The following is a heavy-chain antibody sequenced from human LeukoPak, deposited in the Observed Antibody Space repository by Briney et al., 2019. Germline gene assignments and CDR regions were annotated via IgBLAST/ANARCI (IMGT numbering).Heavy chain of an antibody. CDR2: IIPFLGVA. CDR3: ATSSRDAYNPQLDYFHC. Sequence: GASVKVSCKASGGTFSNYGINWVRQAPGQGLEWMGRIIPFLGVANYAQKFQVRVTITADKSTSTAYMELSSLRSEDTAVYFCATSSRDAYNPQLDYFHCWGQGTLVTVSS. D-gene: IGHD5-24*01. V-gene: IGHV1-69*04. CDR1: GGTFSNYG. J-gene: IGHJ4*02.